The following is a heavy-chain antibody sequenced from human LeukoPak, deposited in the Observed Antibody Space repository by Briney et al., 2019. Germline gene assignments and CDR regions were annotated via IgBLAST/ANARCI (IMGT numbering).Heavy chain of an antibody. CDR1: GFTFSSYA. CDR2: ISGSGGST. CDR3: AKDPPIVGAQGKFDY. V-gene: IGHV3-23*01. D-gene: IGHD1-26*01. Sequence: GGSLRLSCAASGFTFSSYAMSWVRQAPGKGLEWVSAISGSGGSTYYADSVKGRLTISRDNSKNTLYLQMNSLRAEDTAVYYCAKDPPIVGAQGKFDYWGQGTLDTVSS. J-gene: IGHJ4*02.